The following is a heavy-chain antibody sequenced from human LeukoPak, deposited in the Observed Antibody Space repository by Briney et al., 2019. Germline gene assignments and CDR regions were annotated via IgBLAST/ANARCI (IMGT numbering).Heavy chain of an antibody. J-gene: IGHJ4*02. V-gene: IGHV3-23*01. CDR1: GFTFSSYA. D-gene: IGHD3-10*01. Sequence: GGSLRLSCAASGFTFSSYAMSWVRQAPGKGLEWVSAISGSGGSTYYADSVKSRFTISRDNSKNTLYLQMNSLRAEDTAVYYCAKEPALYYGSGSSDYWGQGTLVTVSS. CDR3: AKEPALYYGSGSSDY. CDR2: ISGSGGST.